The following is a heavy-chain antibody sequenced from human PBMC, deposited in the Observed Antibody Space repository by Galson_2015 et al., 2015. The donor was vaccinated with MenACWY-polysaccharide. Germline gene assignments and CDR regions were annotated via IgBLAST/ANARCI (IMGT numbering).Heavy chain of an antibody. CDR2: ISSGSSTI. CDR1: GFTFSTYA. J-gene: IGHJ4*02. Sequence: SLRLSCAASGFTFSTYAMSWVRQAPGKGLEWLSYISSGSSTIYYADSVKGRFTISRDNAKNSLYLQMNSLRAEDTAVYYCARGRLDYWGQGTLVTVSS. V-gene: IGHV3-48*01. CDR3: ARGRLDY.